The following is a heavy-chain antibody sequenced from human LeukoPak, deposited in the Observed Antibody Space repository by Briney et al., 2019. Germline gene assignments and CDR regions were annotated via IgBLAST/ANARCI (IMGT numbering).Heavy chain of an antibody. CDR2: ISYDGSNK. V-gene: IGHV3-30*01. D-gene: IGHD2-2*01. CDR1: GFTXXXYA. J-gene: IGHJ4*02. Sequence: SGFTXXXYAMHWVRQAPGKGLKGVAVISYDGSNKYYADSVKGRFTISRDXSKNTLYLQMNRLRDEDTAVYYXXXDGGTKLDYWGQGTLVTVSS. CDR3: XXDGGTKLDY.